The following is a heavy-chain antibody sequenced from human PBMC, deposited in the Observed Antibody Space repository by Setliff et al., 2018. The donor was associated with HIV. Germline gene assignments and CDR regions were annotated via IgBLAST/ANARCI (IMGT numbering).Heavy chain of an antibody. J-gene: IGHJ3*02. D-gene: IGHD3-3*01. CDR1: GYTFSSNG. CDR3: ARGYYNFWSGYYDSRFPNPIDAFDI. V-gene: IGHV1-18*01. Sequence: ASVKVSCKASGYTFSSNGISWVRQAPGQGVEWIGWISAYNGNTNYAQKLQGRVTMTTDTSTSTAYMELRSLRSDDTAVYYCARGYYNFWSGYYDSRFPNPIDAFDIWGQGTMVTVSS. CDR2: ISAYNGNT.